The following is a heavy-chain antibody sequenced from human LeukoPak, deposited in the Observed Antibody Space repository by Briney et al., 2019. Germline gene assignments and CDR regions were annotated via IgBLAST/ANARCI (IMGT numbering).Heavy chain of an antibody. CDR1: GGTFSSYA. CDR3: ARGRAVAAAGKWNFFDY. J-gene: IGHJ4*02. CDR2: IIPIFGTA. D-gene: IGHD6-13*01. Sequence: SVKVSCKASGGTFSSYAISWVRQAPGQGLEWMGGIIPIFGTANYAQKFQGRVTITADKSTSTAYMELSSLRSEDTAVYYCARGRAVAAAGKWNFFDYWGQGTLVTVSS. V-gene: IGHV1-69*06.